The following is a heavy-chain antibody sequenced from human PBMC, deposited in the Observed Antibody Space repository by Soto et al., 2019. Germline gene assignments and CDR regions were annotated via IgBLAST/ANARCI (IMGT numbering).Heavy chain of an antibody. CDR1: GYPVSRYG. Sequence: GASRKVSFQGSGYPVSRYGIRWGRHGPGQGLEWMGWISAYNGNTNYAQKLQGRVTMTTDTSTSTAYMELRSLRSDDTAVYYCARESSSSCHDYWGQGTLVTVSS. CDR3: ARESSSSCHDY. V-gene: IGHV1-18*01. J-gene: IGHJ4*02. D-gene: IGHD6-13*01. CDR2: ISAYNGNT.